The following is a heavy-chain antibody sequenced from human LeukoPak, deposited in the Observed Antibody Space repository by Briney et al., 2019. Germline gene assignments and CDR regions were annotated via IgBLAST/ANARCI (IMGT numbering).Heavy chain of an antibody. D-gene: IGHD3-22*01. CDR1: GFTFSSYW. V-gene: IGHV3-7*01. Sequence: PGGSLRLSCAASGFTFSSYWMSWVCQAPGKGLEWVANIKQDGSEKYYVDSVKGRFTISRDNAKNSLYLQMNGLRAEDTAVYYCARDGIYYYDSSLYWGQGTLVTVSS. CDR3: ARDGIYYYDSSLY. J-gene: IGHJ4*02. CDR2: IKQDGSEK.